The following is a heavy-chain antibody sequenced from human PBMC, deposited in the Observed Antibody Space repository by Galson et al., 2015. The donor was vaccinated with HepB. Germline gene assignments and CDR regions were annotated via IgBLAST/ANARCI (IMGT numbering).Heavy chain of an antibody. CDR1: GYTFTTNG. Sequence: SVKVSCKDSGYTFTTNGSSWVRQAPGQGLEWMGWFSANSGNTKYAQNLQGRVTLTRDTSTSTAYLDLRSLRSDDTSAYYCARDRDYRFDYWGQGTLVTVSS. J-gene: IGHJ4*02. V-gene: IGHV1-18*04. D-gene: IGHD4/OR15-4a*01. CDR2: FSANSGNT. CDR3: ARDRDYRFDY.